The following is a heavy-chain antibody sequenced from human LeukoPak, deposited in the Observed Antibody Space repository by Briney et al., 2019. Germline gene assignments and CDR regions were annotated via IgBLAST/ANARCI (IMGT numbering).Heavy chain of an antibody. J-gene: IGHJ4*02. CDR2: IKQDGSEK. CDR3: ARVDSSSWYWYYFDY. Sequence: GGSLRLSCAASGFPLSSNWMSWVRQAPGKGLEWVANIKQDGSEKYYVDSVKGRFTISRDNAKNSLYLQMNSLRAEDTAVYYCARVDSSSWYWYYFDYWGQGTLVTVSS. CDR1: GFPLSSNW. V-gene: IGHV3-7*01. D-gene: IGHD6-13*01.